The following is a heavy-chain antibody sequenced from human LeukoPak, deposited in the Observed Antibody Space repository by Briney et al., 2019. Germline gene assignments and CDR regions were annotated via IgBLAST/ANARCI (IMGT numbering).Heavy chain of an antibody. Sequence: SQTLSLTCTVSGGSIRSGDFYWSWIRQHPGKGLEWIGYIYYSGTTYYSPSLKSRVTISLDTSKNQFSLSLTSVTAADTAVYYCTREDRPYCPFAYWGQGVLVTVSS. J-gene: IGHJ4*02. CDR1: GGSIRSGDFY. CDR3: TREDRPYCPFAY. V-gene: IGHV4-31*03. CDR2: IYYSGTT. D-gene: IGHD1-26*01.